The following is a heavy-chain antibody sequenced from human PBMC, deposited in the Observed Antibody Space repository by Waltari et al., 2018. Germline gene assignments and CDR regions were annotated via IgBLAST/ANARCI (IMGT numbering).Heavy chain of an antibody. Sequence: EVQLVESGGGLIQPGGSLRLSCAASGFTVSSNCMSWVRQAPGKGLEWVSSMYGGDYTYYADSVKGRFTISRDNSKNTVYLQRSTLRAEDTAVYYCARGQRPDYYDSSGYYYFDYWGQGTLVTVSS. CDR3: ARGQRPDYYDSSGYYYFDY. J-gene: IGHJ4*02. V-gene: IGHV3-53*01. CDR2: MYGGDYT. CDR1: GFTVSSNC. D-gene: IGHD3-22*01.